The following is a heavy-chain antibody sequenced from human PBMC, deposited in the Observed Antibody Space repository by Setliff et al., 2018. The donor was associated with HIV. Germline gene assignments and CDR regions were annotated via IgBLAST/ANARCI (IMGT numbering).Heavy chain of an antibody. CDR2: VIDDGGA. J-gene: IGHJ5*02. D-gene: IGHD6-13*01. Sequence: SETLSLTCAVYGGSFSNYFWSWLRQSPGGGLEWIGEVIDDGGANYNASLKSRVTMSVDTSKKEFSLKLASVTAADTAVYYCARGDYRIIAAAGSGWFDPWGQGTRVTVSS. V-gene: IGHV4-34*01. CDR1: GGSFSNYF. CDR3: ARGDYRIIAAAGSGWFDP.